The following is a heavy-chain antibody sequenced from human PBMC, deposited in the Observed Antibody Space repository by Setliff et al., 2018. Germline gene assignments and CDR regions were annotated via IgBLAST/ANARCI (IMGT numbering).Heavy chain of an antibody. J-gene: IGHJ4*02. CDR3: ARAKTTGIQLWLGVFDY. Sequence: GGSLRLSCAASGFTFSSYAMHWVRQAPGKGLEWVAVISYDGSNKYYADSVKGRFTISRDNSKNTLYLQMNSLGAEDTAVYYCARAKTTGIQLWLGVFDYWGQGTLVTVSS. D-gene: IGHD5-18*01. CDR1: GFTFSSYA. CDR2: ISYDGSNK. V-gene: IGHV3-30-3*01.